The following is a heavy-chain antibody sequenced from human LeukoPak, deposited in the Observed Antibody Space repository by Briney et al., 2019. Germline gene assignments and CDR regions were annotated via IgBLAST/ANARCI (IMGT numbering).Heavy chain of an antibody. V-gene: IGHV4-38-2*02. CDR3: ARAGYGDSDFDY. J-gene: IGHJ4*02. Sequence: SETLSLTCTVSGGSISSYYWTWIRPPPGKGLEWIGSIYHSGNTYYNPSLKSRVTISVDTSKNQFSLKLNSVTAADTAVYYCARAGYGDSDFDYWGQGTLVTVSS. CDR1: GGSISSYY. D-gene: IGHD4-17*01. CDR2: IYHSGNT.